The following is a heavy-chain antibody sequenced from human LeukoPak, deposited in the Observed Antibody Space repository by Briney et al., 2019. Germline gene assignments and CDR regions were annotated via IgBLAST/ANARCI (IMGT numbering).Heavy chain of an antibody. V-gene: IGHV1-2*02. D-gene: IGHD2-2*01. CDR1: EYTLTPYY. J-gene: IGHJ4*02. CDR3: ARGRISSRGCYVFDY. Sequence: ASVKVSCKAAEYTLTPYYIHWVREAPGQGLEWMGWINPNSGGTSYAQKFQGRVTMTRDTSISTAYMELSRLRSDDTAVYYCARGRISSRGCYVFDYWGQGTLVTVSS. CDR2: INPNSGGT.